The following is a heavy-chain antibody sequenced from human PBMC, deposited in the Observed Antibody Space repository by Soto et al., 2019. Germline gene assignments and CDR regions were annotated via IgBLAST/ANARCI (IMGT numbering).Heavy chain of an antibody. CDR1: GGSFSGYY. D-gene: IGHD3-22*01. J-gene: IGHJ4*02. CDR2: INHSGST. Sequence: PSETLPLTCAVYGGSFSGYYWSWIRQPPGKGLEWIGEINHSGSTNYNPSLKSRVTISVDTSKNQFSLKLSSVTAADTAVYYCARSSDSSGYYYEYWGQGALVTVSS. V-gene: IGHV4-34*01. CDR3: ARSSDSSGYYYEY.